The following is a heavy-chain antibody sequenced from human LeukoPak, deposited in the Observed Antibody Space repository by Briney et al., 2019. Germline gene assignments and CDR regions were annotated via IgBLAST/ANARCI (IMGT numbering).Heavy chain of an antibody. CDR3: ATGAEYYYDSSGYHGHFQH. Sequence: ASVKVSCKVSGYTLTELSMHWVRQAPGKGLEWMGGSDPEDGETIYAQKFQGRVTMTEDTSTDTAYMELSSLRSEDTAVYYCATGAEYYYDSSGYHGHFQHWGQGTLVTVSS. D-gene: IGHD3-22*01. V-gene: IGHV1-24*01. CDR1: GYTLTELS. J-gene: IGHJ1*01. CDR2: SDPEDGET.